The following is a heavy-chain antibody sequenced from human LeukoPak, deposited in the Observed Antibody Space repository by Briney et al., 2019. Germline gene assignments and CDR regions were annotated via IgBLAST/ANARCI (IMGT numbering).Heavy chain of an antibody. V-gene: IGHV3-9*01. D-gene: IGHD6-19*01. CDR2: ISWNSGSI. Sequence: GGSLRLSCAASGFTFDDYAMHWVRQAPGKGLEWVSGISWNSGSIGYADSVEGRFTISRDNAKNSLYLQMNSLRAEDTALYYCAKDIYSSGWYVNYYGMDVWGQGTTVTVSS. CDR3: AKDIYSSGWYVNYYGMDV. J-gene: IGHJ6*02. CDR1: GFTFDDYA.